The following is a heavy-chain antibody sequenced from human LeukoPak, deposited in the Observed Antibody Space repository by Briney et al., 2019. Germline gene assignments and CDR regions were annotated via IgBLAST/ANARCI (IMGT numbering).Heavy chain of an antibody. Sequence: GGSLRLSCAASAFTFRSYWMHWVRHVPGKGLVWVSRINSDGSSRSYADSVKGRFTISRDNAKNTLYLQMNSLRAEDTAVYYCAREEGLGDFWSAHYNGMDVWGQGDTVTVSS. CDR1: AFTFRSYW. CDR2: INSDGSSR. V-gene: IGHV3-74*01. D-gene: IGHD3-3*01. J-gene: IGHJ6*02. CDR3: AREEGLGDFWSAHYNGMDV.